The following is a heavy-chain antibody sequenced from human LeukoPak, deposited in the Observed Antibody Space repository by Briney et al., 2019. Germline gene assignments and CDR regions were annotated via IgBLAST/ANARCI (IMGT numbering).Heavy chain of an antibody. CDR2: IYSGGST. J-gene: IGHJ4*02. Sequence: GGSLRLSCAASGFTVSSNYMSWVRQAPGKGLEWVSVIYSGGSTYYADSVRGRFTISRDNSKNTRYLQMNSLRAEDTAVYYCARWQIAVAFFDYWGQGTLVTVSS. CDR3: ARWQIAVAFFDY. CDR1: GFTVSSNY. V-gene: IGHV3-66*01. D-gene: IGHD6-19*01.